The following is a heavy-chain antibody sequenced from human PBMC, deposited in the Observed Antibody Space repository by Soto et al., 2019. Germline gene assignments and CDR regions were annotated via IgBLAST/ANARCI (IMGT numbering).Heavy chain of an antibody. CDR3: ASLVGTAMVTPSNWFDP. D-gene: IGHD5-18*01. CDR2: IDPSDSYT. V-gene: IGHV5-10-1*01. Sequence: PVASLTISCKGSGYSFTSYWISWVRQMPGKGLEWMGRIDPSDSYTNYSPSFQGHVTISADKSISTAYLQWSSLKASDTAMYYCASLVGTAMVTPSNWFDPWGQGTQVTVSS. CDR1: GYSFTSYW. J-gene: IGHJ5*02.